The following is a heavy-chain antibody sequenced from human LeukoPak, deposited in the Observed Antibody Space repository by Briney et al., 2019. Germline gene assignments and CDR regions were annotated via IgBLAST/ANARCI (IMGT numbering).Heavy chain of an antibody. J-gene: IGHJ6*04. Sequence: GGSLRLSCAASGFTFSSYSMNWVRQAPGKGLEWVPSISSSSSTIYYADSVKGRFTISRDNAKNSLYLQMNSLRAEDTAVYYCARGQVVGATFGMDVWGKGTTVTVSS. V-gene: IGHV3-48*01. D-gene: IGHD1-26*01. CDR2: ISSSSSTI. CDR3: ARGQVVGATFGMDV. CDR1: GFTFSSYS.